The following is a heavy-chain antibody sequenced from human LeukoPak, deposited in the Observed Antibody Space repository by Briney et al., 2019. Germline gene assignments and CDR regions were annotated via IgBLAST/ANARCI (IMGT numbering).Heavy chain of an antibody. CDR2: INHSGST. V-gene: IGHV4-34*01. J-gene: IGHJ4*02. CDR1: GGSFSGYY. D-gene: IGHD6-13*01. Sequence: SETLSLTCAVYGGSFSGYYWSWIRQPPGKGLEWIGEINHSGSTNYNPSLKSRVTISVDTSKNQFSLKLSSVTAADTAVYYCARGGPAAAGSFDYWGQGTLVTVSS. CDR3: ARGGPAAAGSFDY.